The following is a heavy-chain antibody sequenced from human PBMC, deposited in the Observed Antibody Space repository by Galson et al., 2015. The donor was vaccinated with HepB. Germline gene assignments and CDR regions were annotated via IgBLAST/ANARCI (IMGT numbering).Heavy chain of an antibody. CDR1: GFTFSSYS. V-gene: IGHV3-48*02. Sequence: SLRLSCAASGFTFSSYSMNWVRQAPGKGLEWVSYISSSSNTIYYADSVKGRFTISRDNAKNALFLQMNSLRDEDTAVYYCARWLLLSTRGYDSWGQGTLVTVSS. CDR2: ISSSSNTI. D-gene: IGHD3-22*01. CDR3: ARWLLLSTRGYDS. J-gene: IGHJ4*02.